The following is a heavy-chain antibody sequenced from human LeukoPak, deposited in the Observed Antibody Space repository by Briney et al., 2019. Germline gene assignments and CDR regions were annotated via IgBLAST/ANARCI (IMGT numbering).Heavy chain of an antibody. CDR1: GGSISSYY. V-gene: IGHV4-59*08. CDR3: ARQRRGMDV. Sequence: PSETLSLTCTVSGGSISSYYWSWIRQPPGKGLEWIGYIYYSGSTNYNPSLKSRATISVDTSKNQFSLKLSSVTAADTAVYYCARQRRGMDVWGQGTTVTVSS. CDR2: IYYSGST. J-gene: IGHJ6*02.